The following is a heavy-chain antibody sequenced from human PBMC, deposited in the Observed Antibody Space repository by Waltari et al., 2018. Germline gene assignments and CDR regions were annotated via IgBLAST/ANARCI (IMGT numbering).Heavy chain of an antibody. CDR2: MNPNSGNT. V-gene: IGHV1-8*03. CDR3: ARGPDYYGSGSYYNAFDY. D-gene: IGHD3-10*01. Sequence: QVQLVQSGAEVKKPGASVKVSCKASGYTFTSYDINWVRQATGQGLEWMGWMNPNSGNTGYAQKFQGRVTITRNTSISTAYMELSSLRSEDTAVHYCARGPDYYGSGSYYNAFDYWGQGTLVTVSS. CDR1: GYTFTSYD. J-gene: IGHJ4*02.